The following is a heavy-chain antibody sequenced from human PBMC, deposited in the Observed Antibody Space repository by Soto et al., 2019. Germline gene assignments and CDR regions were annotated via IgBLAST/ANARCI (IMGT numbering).Heavy chain of an antibody. Sequence: GGSLRLSCAVSGFTFSNYWMTWVRQAPGKGLEWVANIKQDGSEINYVDSVKGRFTISRDNAKNSLFLQMNSLRVEDTAVYYCASKLYGDPNHWGQGTLVTVSS. CDR1: GFTFSNYW. CDR3: ASKLYGDPNH. D-gene: IGHD2-21*02. CDR2: IKQDGSEI. J-gene: IGHJ5*02. V-gene: IGHV3-7*01.